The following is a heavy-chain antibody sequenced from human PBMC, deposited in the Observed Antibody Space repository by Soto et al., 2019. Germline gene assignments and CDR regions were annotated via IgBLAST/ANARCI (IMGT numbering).Heavy chain of an antibody. J-gene: IGHJ4*02. CDR1: GFTFSSYV. V-gene: IGHV3-23*01. CDR2: ISGSGGST. Sequence: PGGSLRLSCAASGFTFSSYVMSWVRQAPGKGLEWVSAISGSGGSTYYADSVKGRFTISRDNSKNTLYLQMNSLRAEDTAVYYCAKDQGYSSGWLDYWGQGTLVTVSS. D-gene: IGHD6-19*01. CDR3: AKDQGYSSGWLDY.